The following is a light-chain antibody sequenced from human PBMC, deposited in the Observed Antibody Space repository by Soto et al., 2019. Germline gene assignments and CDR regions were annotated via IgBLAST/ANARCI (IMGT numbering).Light chain of an antibody. J-gene: IGKJ2*01. CDR1: QSVSSY. Sequence: EIVLTQSPATLSLSPGERATLSCRASQSVSSYLAWYQQKPGQAPRLLIYDASNRATGIPARFSGSGSGTDFTLTISSLEPEDVAVYYCQQRSNWPPFFGQGTKLEIK. V-gene: IGKV3-11*01. CDR3: QQRSNWPPF. CDR2: DAS.